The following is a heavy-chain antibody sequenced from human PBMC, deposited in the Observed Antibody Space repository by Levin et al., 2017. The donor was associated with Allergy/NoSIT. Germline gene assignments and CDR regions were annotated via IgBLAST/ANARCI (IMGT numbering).Heavy chain of an antibody. CDR3: TTYSNSWYYFDY. CDR2: TKRKTDGGTT. V-gene: IGHV3-15*01. D-gene: IGHD6-13*01. Sequence: TTGGSLRLSCAASGFTFSNAWMSWVRQAPGKGLEWVGRTKRKTDGGTTDYAAPVKGRFTISRDDSKNTLYLQMNSLKTEDTAVYYCTTYSNSWYYFDYWGQGTLVTVSS. CDR1: GFTFSNAW. J-gene: IGHJ4*02.